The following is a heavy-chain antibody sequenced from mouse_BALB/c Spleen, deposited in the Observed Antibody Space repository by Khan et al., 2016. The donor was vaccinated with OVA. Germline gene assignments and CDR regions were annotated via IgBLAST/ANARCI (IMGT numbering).Heavy chain of an antibody. J-gene: IGHJ3*01. Sequence: EVQLQQSGPVLARPGASVYMSCKASGYSFTSYLIHWVKQRPGQGLEWIGDIYTGTSDTPYNQTFKDKAKLTDGQPANTAYMELSSLTKEDSAVYYGARGGYSSLAYWGQGTLVTVAA. V-gene: IGHV1-5*01. CDR3: ARGGYSSLAY. CDR2: IYTGTSDT. D-gene: IGHD1-3*01. CDR1: GYSFTSYL.